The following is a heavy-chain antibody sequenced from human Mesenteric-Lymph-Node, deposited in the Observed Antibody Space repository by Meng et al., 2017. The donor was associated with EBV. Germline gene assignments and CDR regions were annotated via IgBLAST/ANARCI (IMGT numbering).Heavy chain of an antibody. CDR3: ARGRRGVQYFDF. J-gene: IGHJ4*02. Sequence: PLQASGHGLLKTSNTLSLTCTGSGGSGTSGSYYWNWIRKPSGKRLEWIGYIHYSGSTNYNPSLKSQITISVDTSKNQLSLRVSHVTAADTAVYYCARGRRGVQYFDFWGQGALVTVSS. CDR1: GGSGTSGSYY. CDR2: IHYSGST. V-gene: IGHV4-61*01. D-gene: IGHD1-1*01.